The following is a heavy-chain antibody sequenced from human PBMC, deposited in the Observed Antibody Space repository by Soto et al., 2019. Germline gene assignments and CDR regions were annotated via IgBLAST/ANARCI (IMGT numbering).Heavy chain of an antibody. CDR3: ARDKGNYYYYGMDV. V-gene: IGHV1-69*06. Sequence: ASVKVSCKASGGTFSSYAISWVRQAPGQGLEWMGGIIPIFGTANYAQKFQGRVTITADKSTSTAHMELSSLRSEDTAVYYCARDKGNYYYYGMDVWGQGTTVTVSS. CDR2: IIPIFGTA. J-gene: IGHJ6*02. CDR1: GGTFSSYA.